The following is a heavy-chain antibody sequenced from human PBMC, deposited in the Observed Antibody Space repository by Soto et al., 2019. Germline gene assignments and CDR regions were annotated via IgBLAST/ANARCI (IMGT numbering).Heavy chain of an antibody. D-gene: IGHD3-3*01. CDR3: AHPASTGFWRGWFDP. CDR1: GFSLSTSGVG. CDR2: IYWDDDK. Sequence: QITLKESGPTLVKPTQTLTLTCTFSGFSLSTSGVGVGWIRQPPGKALEWLALIYWDDDKRYSPSLKSRLTIPNDTSKHPVVLTMTNMDPVHTPSYYCAHPASTGFWRGWFDPSGQGTMVTVSS. J-gene: IGHJ5*02. V-gene: IGHV2-5*02.